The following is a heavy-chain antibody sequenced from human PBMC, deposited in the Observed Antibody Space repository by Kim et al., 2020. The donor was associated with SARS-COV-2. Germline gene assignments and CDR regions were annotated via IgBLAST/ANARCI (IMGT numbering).Heavy chain of an antibody. CDR1: GGTFSSYA. CDR2: IIPIFGTA. CDR3: ARGVAAAAHPYYYYGMDV. D-gene: IGHD6-13*01. Sequence: SVKVSCKASGGTFSSYAISWVRQAPGQGLEWMGGIIPIFGTANYAQKFQGRVTITADESTSTAYMELSSLRSEDTAVYYCARGVAAAAHPYYYYGMDVWGQGTTVTVSS. V-gene: IGHV1-69*13. J-gene: IGHJ6*02.